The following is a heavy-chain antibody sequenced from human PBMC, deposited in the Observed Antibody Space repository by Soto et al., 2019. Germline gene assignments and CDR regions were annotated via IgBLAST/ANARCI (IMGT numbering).Heavy chain of an antibody. CDR3: VRAAEAGSYYYYGMEA. CDR2: INHSGST. D-gene: IGHD6-13*01. V-gene: IGHV4-34*01. Sequence: SETLSLTCAVYGGSFSGYYWSWIRQPPGKGLEWIGEINHSGSTNYNPSLKSRVTISVDTSKNQFSLKLSSVTAADTAVYYFVRAAEAGSYYYYGMEALGQGTTV. J-gene: IGHJ6*02. CDR1: GGSFSGYY.